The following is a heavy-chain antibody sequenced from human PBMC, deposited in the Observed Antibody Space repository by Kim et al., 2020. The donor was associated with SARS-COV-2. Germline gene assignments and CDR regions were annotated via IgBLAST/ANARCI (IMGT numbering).Heavy chain of an antibody. J-gene: IGHJ5*02. D-gene: IGHD3-3*01. V-gene: IGHV1-2*06. CDR2: INPNSGGT. Sequence: ASVKVSCKASGYTFTGYYMHWVRQAPGQGLEWMGRINPNSGGTNYAQKFQGRVTMTRDTSISTAYMELSRLRSDDTAVYYCARGVDFWSGLPSGGWCDPWGQGTLVTVSS. CDR1: GYTFTGYY. CDR3: ARGVDFWSGLPSGGWCDP.